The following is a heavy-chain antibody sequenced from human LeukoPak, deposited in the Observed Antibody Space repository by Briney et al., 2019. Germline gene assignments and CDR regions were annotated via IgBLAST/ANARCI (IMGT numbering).Heavy chain of an antibody. CDR2: INHSGST. CDR1: GGSFSGYY. J-gene: IGHJ4*02. CDR3: ARRSPFGPHRFDY. Sequence: PSETLSLTCAVYGGSFSGYYWSWIRQPPGKGLEWIGEINHSGSTNYNPSLKSRVTISVDTSKNQFSLKLSSVTAADTAVYYCARRSPFGPHRFDYWGQGTLVTVSS. V-gene: IGHV4-34*01. D-gene: IGHD2-15*01.